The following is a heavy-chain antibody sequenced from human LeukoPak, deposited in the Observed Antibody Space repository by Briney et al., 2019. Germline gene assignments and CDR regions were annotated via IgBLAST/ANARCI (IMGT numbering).Heavy chain of an antibody. Sequence: ASVKVSCKASGGTFSSYAISWVRQAPGQGLEWMGWINPNSGGTNYAQKFQGRVTMTRDTSISTAYMELSRLRSDDTAVYYCARDRPYYYDSSGYFDYWGQGTLVTVSS. CDR1: GGTFSSYA. D-gene: IGHD3-22*01. CDR2: INPNSGGT. J-gene: IGHJ4*02. CDR3: ARDRPYYYDSSGYFDY. V-gene: IGHV1-2*02.